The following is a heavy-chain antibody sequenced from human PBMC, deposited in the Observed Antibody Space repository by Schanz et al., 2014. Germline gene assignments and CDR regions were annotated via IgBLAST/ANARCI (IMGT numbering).Heavy chain of an antibody. V-gene: IGHV3-7*04. CDR2: IKQDGSEK. CDR1: GFTFSKYW. J-gene: IGHJ4*02. D-gene: IGHD3-10*01. Sequence: QLVGSGGGLIQPGGSLRLSCTASGFTFSKYWMSWVRQAPGKGLEWVANIKQDGSEKYYVDAVKGRFTISRDNAKNSMYLHMKSLRGEDTAVYYCARDNYYGSGSCAYWGQGTLVTVSS. CDR3: ARDNYYGSGSCAY.